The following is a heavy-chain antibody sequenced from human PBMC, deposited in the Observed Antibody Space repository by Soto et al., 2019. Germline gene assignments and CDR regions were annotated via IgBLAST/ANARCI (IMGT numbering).Heavy chain of an antibody. J-gene: IGHJ4*02. CDR1: GFTFSSYA. Sequence: QVQLVESGGGVVQPGRSLRLSCAASGFTFSSYAMHWVRQAPGKGLEWVAVISYDGSSKYRADSVKGRFTISRDNSKNTLYLQMNSLRAEDTAVYYCARENYGAYYFDYWGQGTLVTVSS. CDR2: ISYDGSSK. V-gene: IGHV3-30-3*01. D-gene: IGHD4-17*01. CDR3: ARENYGAYYFDY.